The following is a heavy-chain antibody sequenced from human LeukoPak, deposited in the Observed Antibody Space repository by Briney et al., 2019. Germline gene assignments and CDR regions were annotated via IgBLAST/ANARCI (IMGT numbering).Heavy chain of an antibody. CDR3: ARHDSSGQYFQH. Sequence: SETLSLTCTVSAGSISSNNYFWVWIRQPPGKGLEWIGTIYYSGSTYYNPSLKSRVTISVDTSKNQFSLRLSSVTAADTAVYYCARHDSSGQYFQHWGQGTLVTVSS. V-gene: IGHV4-39*01. J-gene: IGHJ1*01. D-gene: IGHD6-19*01. CDR2: IYYSGST. CDR1: AGSISSNNYF.